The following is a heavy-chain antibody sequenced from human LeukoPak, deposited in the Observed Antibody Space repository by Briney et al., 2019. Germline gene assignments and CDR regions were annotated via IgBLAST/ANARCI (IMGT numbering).Heavy chain of an antibody. CDR3: ARRVLRYSTMDV. Sequence: KPSETLSLTCTVSGGSISSSSYYWGWIRQPPGKGLEWIGSIYYSGSTYYNPSLKSRVTISVDTSKNQFSLKLSSVTAADTAVYYCARRVLRYSTMDVWGKGTTVTISS. J-gene: IGHJ6*04. CDR2: IYYSGST. CDR1: GGSISSSSYY. V-gene: IGHV4-39*01. D-gene: IGHD3-9*01.